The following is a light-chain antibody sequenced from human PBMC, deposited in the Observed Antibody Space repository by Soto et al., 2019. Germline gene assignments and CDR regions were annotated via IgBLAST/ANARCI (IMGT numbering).Light chain of an antibody. CDR2: EGS. V-gene: IGLV2-23*03. Sequence: QSALTQPASVSGSPGQSITISCTGTSSYVGSYNLVSWYQQHTGKAPKLMIYEGSKMPSGVSNRFSGSKSGNTASLTLSGLQAEDEADYYCCSYAGSSTFVYVFGTGTKLTFL. CDR3: CSYAGSSTFVYV. CDR1: SSYVGSYNL. J-gene: IGLJ1*01.